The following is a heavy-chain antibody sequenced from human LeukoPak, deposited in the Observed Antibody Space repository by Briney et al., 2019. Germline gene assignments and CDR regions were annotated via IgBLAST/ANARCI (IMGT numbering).Heavy chain of an antibody. D-gene: IGHD6-19*01. Sequence: PSETLSLTCTVSGGSISSGSYYWSWIRQPAGKGLEWIGYIYYSGSTNYNPSLKSRVTISVDTSKNQFSLKLSSVTAADTAVYYCARVAVAGTDWGQGTLVTVSS. V-gene: IGHV4-61*10. CDR3: ARVAVAGTD. CDR1: GGSISSGSYY. CDR2: IYYSGST. J-gene: IGHJ4*02.